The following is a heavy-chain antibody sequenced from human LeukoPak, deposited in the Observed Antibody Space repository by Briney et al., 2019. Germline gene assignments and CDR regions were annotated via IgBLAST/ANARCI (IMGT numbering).Heavy chain of an antibody. CDR1: GFTFSDYY. J-gene: IGHJ3*02. D-gene: IGHD3-3*01. CDR2: ISSSGSTI. V-gene: IGHV3-11*04. Sequence: GGPLRLSCAASGFTFSDYYMSWIRQAPGKGLEWVSYISSSGSTIYYADSVKGRFTISRDNAKNSLYLQMNSLRAEDTAVYYCARGRFLEWLLSGDDAFDIWGQGTMVTVSS. CDR3: ARGRFLEWLLSGDDAFDI.